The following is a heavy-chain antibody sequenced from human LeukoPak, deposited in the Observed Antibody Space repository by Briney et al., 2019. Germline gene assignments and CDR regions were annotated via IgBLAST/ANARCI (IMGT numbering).Heavy chain of an antibody. D-gene: IGHD5-18*01. Sequence: PVGSLRLSCAASGFTFSSYSMNWVRQAPGKGLEWVSSISSSSRYIYYADSVKGRFTISRDNAKNSLYLQMNSLRAEDTAVYYCASGVGYSYGKSYYFDYWGQGTLVTVSS. CDR2: ISSSSRYI. V-gene: IGHV3-21*01. J-gene: IGHJ4*02. CDR1: GFTFSSYS. CDR3: ASGVGYSYGKSYYFDY.